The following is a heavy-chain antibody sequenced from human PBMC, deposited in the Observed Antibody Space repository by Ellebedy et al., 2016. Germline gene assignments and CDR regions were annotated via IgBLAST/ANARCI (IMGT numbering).Heavy chain of an antibody. Sequence: SETLSLXXTVSGGSISSGSYYWSWIRQPAGKGLEWIGRIYTSGSTNYNPSLKSRVTMSVDTSKNQFSLKLSSVTAADTAVYYCARGRGRGLSIAARRHFFDYWGQGTLVTVSS. J-gene: IGHJ4*02. CDR3: ARGRGRGLSIAARRHFFDY. CDR1: GGSISSGSYY. D-gene: IGHD6-6*01. CDR2: IYTSGST. V-gene: IGHV4-61*02.